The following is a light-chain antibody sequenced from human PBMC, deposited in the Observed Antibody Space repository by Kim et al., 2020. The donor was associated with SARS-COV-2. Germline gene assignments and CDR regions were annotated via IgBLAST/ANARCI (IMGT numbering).Light chain of an antibody. J-gene: IGLJ3*02. CDR1: SSDVGGYNY. CDR3: SSYTSSSTLGV. CDR2: DVS. Sequence: LTQPASVSGSPGQSITISCTGTSSDVGGYNYVSWYQQHPGKAPKLMIYDVSNRPSGVSNRFSGSKSGNTASLTISGLQAEDEADYYCSSYTSSSTLGVFGGGTQLTVL. V-gene: IGLV2-14*03.